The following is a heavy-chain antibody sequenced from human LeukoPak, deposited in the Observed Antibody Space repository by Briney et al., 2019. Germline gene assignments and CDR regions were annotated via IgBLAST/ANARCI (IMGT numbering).Heavy chain of an antibody. D-gene: IGHD6-6*01. Sequence: ASVKVSCKASGYTFSGDYMHWVRQAPGQGLEWMGWINPNSGDTNYAQKFQGRVTMTRGTSTSTAYMELNRLRSDDTAVYYCARDGIAARPLGYRGQGTLVTVSS. CDR1: GYTFSGDY. CDR2: INPNSGDT. V-gene: IGHV1-2*02. J-gene: IGHJ4*02. CDR3: ARDGIAARPLGY.